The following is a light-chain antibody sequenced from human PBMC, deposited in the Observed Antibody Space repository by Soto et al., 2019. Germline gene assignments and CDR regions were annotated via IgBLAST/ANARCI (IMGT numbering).Light chain of an antibody. V-gene: IGLV1-40*01. J-gene: IGLJ3*02. Sequence: QSVLTQPPSESGAPGQRVTISCTASSANIGAGSDVHWYQHLPGTAPQLLIYGNRNRPSGVPDRFSGSKSGTSASLAITGLQAEDEADHYCQSYDSSLSGWVFGGGTKLTVL. CDR1: SANIGAGSD. CDR3: QSYDSSLSGWV. CDR2: GNR.